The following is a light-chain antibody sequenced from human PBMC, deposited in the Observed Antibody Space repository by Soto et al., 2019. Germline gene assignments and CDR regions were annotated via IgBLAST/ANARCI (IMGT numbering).Light chain of an antibody. J-gene: IGKJ5*01. V-gene: IGKV3-11*01. CDR1: QSIHTS. CDR3: QQRNVWPPIT. CDR2: DST. Sequence: EIVMTQSPATLSLSPGERATLSCRASQSIHTSLAWYQQKSGKPPRLVIYDSTLRANGVPDRFGGSRSGTELTLTINSLEPEDFAVYYCQQRNVWPPITFGQGTRLEIK.